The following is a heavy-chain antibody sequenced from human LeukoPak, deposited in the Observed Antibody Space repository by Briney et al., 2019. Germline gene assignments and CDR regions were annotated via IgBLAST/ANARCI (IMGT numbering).Heavy chain of an antibody. Sequence: SETLSLTCTVSGGSISSYYWSWIRQPPGKGLEWIGYIYYSGSTNYNPSLKSRVTISVDTSKNQFSLKLSSVTAADTAVYHCARHGDYYDSSGYPFGYWGQGTLVTVSS. J-gene: IGHJ4*02. V-gene: IGHV4-59*08. CDR3: ARHGDYYDSSGYPFGY. CDR2: IYYSGST. CDR1: GGSISSYY. D-gene: IGHD3-22*01.